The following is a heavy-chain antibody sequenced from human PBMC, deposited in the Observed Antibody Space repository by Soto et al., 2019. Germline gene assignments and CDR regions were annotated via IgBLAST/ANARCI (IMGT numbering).Heavy chain of an antibody. CDR2: IYYSGST. CDR3: ARDRAVRGVITNYYYYGMDV. D-gene: IGHD3-10*01. CDR1: GGSISSGDYY. Sequence: QVQLQESGPGLVKPSQTLSLTCTVSGGSISSGDYYWSWIRQPPGKGLEWIGYIYYSGSTYYNPSLKSRVTISVDTSKNQLSLTRSTVTAADTAVYYCARDRAVRGVITNYYYYGMDVWGQGTTVTVSS. V-gene: IGHV4-30-4*01. J-gene: IGHJ6*02.